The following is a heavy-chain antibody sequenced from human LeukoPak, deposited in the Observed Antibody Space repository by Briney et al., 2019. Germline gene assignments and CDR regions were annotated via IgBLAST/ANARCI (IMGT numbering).Heavy chain of an antibody. J-gene: IGHJ4*02. Sequence: GESLKISCKGSGYYFPSYWLGWVRQTPGKGLEWIWIIYPGDSDTTYSPSFQGQVTISADKSISTAYLQWSSLKASDTAMYYCARPNYYGSGSPAGYWGQGTLVTVSS. CDR3: ARPNYYGSGSPAGY. D-gene: IGHD3-10*01. V-gene: IGHV5-51*01. CDR1: GYYFPSYW. CDR2: IYPGDSDT.